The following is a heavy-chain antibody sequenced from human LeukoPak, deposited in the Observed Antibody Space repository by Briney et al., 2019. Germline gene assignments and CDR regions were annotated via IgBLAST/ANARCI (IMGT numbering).Heavy chain of an antibody. CDR2: INHSGST. CDR1: GGSFSGYY. V-gene: IGHV4-34*01. D-gene: IGHD3-16*02. J-gene: IGHJ4*02. CDR3: ARRPYYDYVWGSYRYPLFDY. Sequence: SETLSLTCAVYGGSFSGYYWSWIRQPPGKGLEWIGEINHSGSTNYNPSLKSRVTISVDTSRNQFSLKLSSVTAADTAVYYCARRPYYDYVWGSYRYPLFDYWGQGTLVTVSS.